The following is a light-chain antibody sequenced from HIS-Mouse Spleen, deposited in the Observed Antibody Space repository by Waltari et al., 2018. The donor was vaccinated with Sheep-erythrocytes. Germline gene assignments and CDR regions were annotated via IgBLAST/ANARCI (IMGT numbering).Light chain of an antibody. CDR3: QSADSSGTYV. J-gene: IGLJ1*01. V-gene: IGLV3-25*03. CDR1: ALPKQY. Sequence: SYELTQPPSVSVSPGQTARITCSGDALPKQYAYWYQQKPGQAPVLVIYKDSERASGVPARFSGSSSGTTVTLTISGVQAEDEADYYCQSADSSGTYVFGTGTKVTVL. CDR2: KDS.